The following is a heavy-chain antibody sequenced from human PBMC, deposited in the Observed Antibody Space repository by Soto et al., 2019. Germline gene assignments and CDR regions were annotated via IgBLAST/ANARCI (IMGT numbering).Heavy chain of an antibody. CDR2: IHYSGVT. CDR3: ARDRAYCSSSTPAGGMDV. J-gene: IGHJ6*02. V-gene: IGHV4-59*01. CDR1: GGSIRTYY. Sequence: PSETLSLTCSVSGGSIRTYYWNWIRQPPGGGLEWIAYIHYSGVTNYSPSLRGRVSISIDRSNNEFSLKVSSVTAADTAVYYCARDRAYCSSSTPAGGMDVWGPGTTVTVSS. D-gene: IGHD6-6*01.